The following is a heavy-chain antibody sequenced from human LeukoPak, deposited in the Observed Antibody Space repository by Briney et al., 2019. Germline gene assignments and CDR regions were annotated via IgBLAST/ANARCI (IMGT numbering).Heavy chain of an antibody. V-gene: IGHV1-69*13. Sequence: GASVKVSCKASGYTFTSYDINWVRQAPGQGLEWMGGIIPIFGTANYAQKFQGRVTITADESTSTAYMELSSLRSEDTAVYYCCRVVVVAASGPFDYWGQGTLVTVSS. CDR3: CRVVVVAASGPFDY. D-gene: IGHD2-15*01. J-gene: IGHJ4*02. CDR1: GYTFTSYD. CDR2: IIPIFGTA.